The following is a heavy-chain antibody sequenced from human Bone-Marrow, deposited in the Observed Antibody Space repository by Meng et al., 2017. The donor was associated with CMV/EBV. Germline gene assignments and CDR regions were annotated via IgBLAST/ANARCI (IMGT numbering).Heavy chain of an antibody. J-gene: IGHJ6*02. Sequence: SVKVSCKASGGTFSSYAISWVRQAPGQGLEWMGGIIPIFGTANYAQKLQGRVTMTTDTSTSTAYMELRSLRSDDTAVYYCARDYDFWSGYSPAYYYYGMDVWGQGTTVTVSS. V-gene: IGHV1-69*05. CDR2: IIPIFGTA. D-gene: IGHD3-3*01. CDR3: ARDYDFWSGYSPAYYYYGMDV. CDR1: GGTFSSYA.